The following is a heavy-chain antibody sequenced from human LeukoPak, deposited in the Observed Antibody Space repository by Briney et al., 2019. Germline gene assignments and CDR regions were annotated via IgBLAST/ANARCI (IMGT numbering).Heavy chain of an antibody. CDR3: ARHEGASSTSFYGVDV. J-gene: IGHJ6*02. V-gene: IGHV4-39*01. D-gene: IGHD5/OR15-5a*01. Sequence: SETLSLTCTVSGGSVSSSSYYWGWIRQPPGKGLEWIGTIYYSGNTYYNPSLKSRVTISIDTSKHQFSLTLTSVTAADTAIYYCARHEGASSTSFYGVDVWGQGTTVTVSS. CDR1: GGSVSSSSYY. CDR2: IYYSGNT.